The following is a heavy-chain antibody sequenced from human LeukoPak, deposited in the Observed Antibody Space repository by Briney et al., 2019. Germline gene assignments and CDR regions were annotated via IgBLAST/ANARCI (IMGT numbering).Heavy chain of an antibody. CDR3: ASTGRSSIARNFDY. CDR1: GGTFSSYA. Sequence: GASVKVSCKASGGTFSSYAISWARQAPGQGLEWMGGIIPIFGTANYAQKFQGRVTITADESTSTAYMELSSLRSEDTAVYYCASTGRSSIARNFDYWGQGTLVTVSS. CDR2: IIPIFGTA. V-gene: IGHV1-69*13. J-gene: IGHJ4*02. D-gene: IGHD1-14*01.